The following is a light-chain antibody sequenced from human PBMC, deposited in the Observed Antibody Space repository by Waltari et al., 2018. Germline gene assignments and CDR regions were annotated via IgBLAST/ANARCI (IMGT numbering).Light chain of an antibody. Sequence: QSALTQPASVSGSPGQSITISCTVTSSDVGNYNLVSWYQKHPGKAPKLMIYEVNKRPSGASNRFAGSKSGNTASLTISGLQAEDEADYYCSSYAGSNTYMIFGGGTKLTVL. CDR3: SSYAGSNTYMI. CDR2: EVN. V-gene: IGLV2-23*02. CDR1: SSDVGNYNL. J-gene: IGLJ2*01.